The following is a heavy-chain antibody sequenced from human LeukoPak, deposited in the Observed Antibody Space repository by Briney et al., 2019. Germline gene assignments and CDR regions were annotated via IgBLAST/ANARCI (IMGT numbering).Heavy chain of an antibody. D-gene: IGHD5-18*01. V-gene: IGHV3-53*01. Sequence: GGSLRLSCAASGFTVSSNYMSWVRQAPGKGLEWVSVIYSGGSTYYADSEKGRFTISRDNSKNTLYLQMNSLRAEDTAVYYCARENTAMAYFDYWGQGTLVTVSS. J-gene: IGHJ4*02. CDR1: GFTVSSNY. CDR2: IYSGGST. CDR3: ARENTAMAYFDY.